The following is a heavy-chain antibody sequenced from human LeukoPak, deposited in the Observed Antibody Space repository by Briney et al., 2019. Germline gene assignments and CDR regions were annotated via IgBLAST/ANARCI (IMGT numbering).Heavy chain of an antibody. CDR3: VRSGYYTYQYYYMDV. J-gene: IGHJ6*03. CDR1: GFTFSSYA. D-gene: IGHD3-3*01. Sequence: GGSLRLSCAASGFTFSSYAMSWVRQAPGKGQGWGSAISVSGGSTYYAVSVKGRFTISRDNSKNTQYLQMNSLRAEDTAVYYCVRSGYYTYQYYYMDVWGKGTTVTVSS. V-gene: IGHV3-23*01. CDR2: ISVSGGST.